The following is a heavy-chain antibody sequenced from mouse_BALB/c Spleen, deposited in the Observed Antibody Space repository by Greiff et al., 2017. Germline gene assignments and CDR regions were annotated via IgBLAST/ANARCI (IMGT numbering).Heavy chain of an antibody. J-gene: IGHJ3*01. CDR2: INPYNGDT. D-gene: IGHD2-14*01. Sequence: VHVKQSGAELVRPGASVKISCKASGYSFTGYFMNWVMQSHGKSLEWIGRINPYNGDTFYNQKFKGKATLTVDKSSSTAHMELRSLASEDSAVYYCAREEVRRFAYWGQGTLVTVSA. V-gene: IGHV1-20*02. CDR3: AREEVRRFAY. CDR1: GYSFTGYF.